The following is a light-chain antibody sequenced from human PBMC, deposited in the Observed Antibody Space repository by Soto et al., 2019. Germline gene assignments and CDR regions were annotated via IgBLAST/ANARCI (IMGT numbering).Light chain of an antibody. V-gene: IGKV3-11*01. CDR2: DAS. CDR1: QSVSSY. J-gene: IGKJ1*01. Sequence: MTQSPVTLSVSPGDSATLSCRASQSVSSYLAWYQQKPGQAPRLLIYDASNRATGIPARFSGSGSGTDFTLTISSLEPEDFAVYYCQQRFNWPPTFGQGTKVDIK. CDR3: QQRFNWPPT.